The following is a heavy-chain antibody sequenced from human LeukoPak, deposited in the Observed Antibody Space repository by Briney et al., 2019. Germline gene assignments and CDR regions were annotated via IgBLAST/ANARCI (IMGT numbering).Heavy chain of an antibody. CDR2: VYWDDDK. V-gene: IGHV2-5*02. CDR1: GFSLSTSGVG. Sequence: SGPTLVKPTQTLTLTCTFSGFSLSTSGVGVGWIRQPPGKALQWLALVYWDDDKRYSPSLKSRLTITKDTSKNQVVLTMTNMHPVDTATYYCAHRRYSFKVPGLFDPWGQGTLVTVSS. J-gene: IGHJ5*02. D-gene: IGHD3-16*02. CDR3: AHRRYSFKVPGLFDP.